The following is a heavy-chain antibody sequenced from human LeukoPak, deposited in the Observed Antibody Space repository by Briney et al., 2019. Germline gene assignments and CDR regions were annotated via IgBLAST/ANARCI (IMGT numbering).Heavy chain of an antibody. CDR3: ARGVHKFYYDSSDYQPYAFDI. D-gene: IGHD3-22*01. V-gene: IGHV1-69*13. CDR1: GGTFSSYA. CDR2: IIPIFGTA. J-gene: IGHJ3*02. Sequence: SVKVSCKASGGTFSSYAISWVRQAPGQGLEWMGGIIPIFGTANYAQKFQGRVTITADESTSTAYMELSSLRSEDTAVYYCARGVHKFYYDSSDYQPYAFDIWGQGTMVTISS.